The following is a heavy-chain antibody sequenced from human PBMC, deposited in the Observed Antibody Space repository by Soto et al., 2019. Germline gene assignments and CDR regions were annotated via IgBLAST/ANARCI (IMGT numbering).Heavy chain of an antibody. CDR3: ARHWGLDANYDFWSGYPTPTSWFDP. D-gene: IGHD3-3*01. V-gene: IGHV4-39*01. CDR1: GASINNTSYY. CDR2: IYYSGKT. Sequence: SETLSLTCTVSGASINNTSYYWGWIRQSPGKGLEWIGNIYYSGKTYYSPSLKSRVSISVDTSKNQFSLKLSSVTAADTAVYYCARHWGLDANYDFWSGYPTPTSWFDPWGQGTLVTVSS. J-gene: IGHJ5*02.